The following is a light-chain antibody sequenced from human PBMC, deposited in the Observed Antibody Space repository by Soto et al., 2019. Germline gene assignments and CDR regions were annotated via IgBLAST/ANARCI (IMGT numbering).Light chain of an antibody. V-gene: IGKV1-5*01. CDR2: DAS. CDR3: QQYYTYPWT. J-gene: IGKJ1*01. CDR1: QRISGC. Sequence: DIQMTQSPSTLSASVGDRVTITCQASQRISGCLAWYQQKPGKAPKLLIYDASSLKNGVPSRFRGSGSGTEFPLTISSLQPDDFATYYCQQYYTYPWTFGQGTKVEIK.